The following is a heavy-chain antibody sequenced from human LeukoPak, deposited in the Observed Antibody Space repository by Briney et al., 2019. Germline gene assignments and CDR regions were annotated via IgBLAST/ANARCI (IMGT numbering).Heavy chain of an antibody. CDR3: ARDWGGSDLYYMDV. CDR1: GYTFTSYG. CDR2: INTNTGNP. V-gene: IGHV7-4-1*02. D-gene: IGHD3-3*01. J-gene: IGHJ6*03. Sequence: WASVKVSCKASGYTFTSYGMNWVRQAPGQGLEWMGWINTNTGNPTYAQGFTGRFVFFLDTSVSTAYLQISSLKAEDTAVYYCARDWGGSDLYYMDVWGKGTTVTVSS.